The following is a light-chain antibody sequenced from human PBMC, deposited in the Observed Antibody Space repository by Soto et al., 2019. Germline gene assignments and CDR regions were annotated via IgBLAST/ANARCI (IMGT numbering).Light chain of an antibody. CDR1: QSVSSSY. CDR2: RTS. Sequence: EIVLTQSPGTLSLSPGERATLSCRARQSVSSSYLAWYQQKPGQAPRLPIYRTSNRATGIPDRFSGSGSGTDFTLTISRLEPEDFAVYWCQQYDSSPRTFGKGTKVDIK. CDR3: QQYDSSPRT. V-gene: IGKV3-20*01. J-gene: IGKJ1*01.